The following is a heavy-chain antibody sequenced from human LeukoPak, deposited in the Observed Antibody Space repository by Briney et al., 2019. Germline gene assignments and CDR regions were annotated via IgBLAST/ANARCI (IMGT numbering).Heavy chain of an antibody. V-gene: IGHV4-39*02. CDR3: ARDYGAGIAAAALDGRYFDL. D-gene: IGHD6-13*01. J-gene: IGHJ2*01. Sequence: PSETLSLTCTVSGGSISSTSYYWVWIRQPPGKGLEWIGNINYSGSTYYNPSLKSRVTISVDTSKNQFSLNLSSVTAADTAVYYCARDYGAGIAAAALDGRYFDLWGRGTLVTVSS. CDR2: INYSGST. CDR1: GGSISSTSYY.